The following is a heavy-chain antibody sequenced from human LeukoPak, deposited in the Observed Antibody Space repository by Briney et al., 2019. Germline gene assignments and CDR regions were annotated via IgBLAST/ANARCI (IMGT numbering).Heavy chain of an antibody. Sequence: PGGSLRLSCAASGFTFSNYPIPWVRQATGKGLEFVSSIHSNGISTYYGNSVKGRFTVSRDNSKSTVYLQMGSLREEDMSVYYCARTQQWLATGGWYWFDTWGQGTLVTVSS. CDR3: ARTQQWLATGGWYWFDT. CDR2: IHSNGIST. V-gene: IGHV3-64*01. D-gene: IGHD6-19*01. J-gene: IGHJ5*02. CDR1: GFTFSNYP.